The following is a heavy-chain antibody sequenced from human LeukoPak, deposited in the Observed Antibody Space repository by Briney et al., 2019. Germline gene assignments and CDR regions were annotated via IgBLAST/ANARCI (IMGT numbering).Heavy chain of an antibody. CDR1: GFTVNSNY. Sequence: PGKSLRLSCAASGFTVNSNYMSWVRQAPGKGLECVSFIYSDGTTYYADSVRGRFTISRDNSKNTLYLQMNSLRAEDTAVYYCARRERRGYTYGRGTLDIWGQGTMVTVSS. J-gene: IGHJ3*02. CDR3: ARRERRGYTYGRGTLDI. D-gene: IGHD5-18*01. V-gene: IGHV3-66*01. CDR2: IYSDGTT.